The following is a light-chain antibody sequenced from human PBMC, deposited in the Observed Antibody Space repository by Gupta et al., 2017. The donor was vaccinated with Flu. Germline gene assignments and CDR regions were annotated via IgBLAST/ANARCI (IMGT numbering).Light chain of an antibody. Sequence: QSGPTQPRSLSVSPALSVTISCTVSSNDVGGSNRVSCYQQRPGKAPKLILYDVTERPSGVPDGFSGSKSGNTASLTISGRQADDEADYYCSSHAGRGTWVFGTGTTVTVL. CDR1: SNDVGGSNR. CDR2: DVT. J-gene: IGLJ1*01. V-gene: IGLV2-11*01. CDR3: SSHAGRGTWV.